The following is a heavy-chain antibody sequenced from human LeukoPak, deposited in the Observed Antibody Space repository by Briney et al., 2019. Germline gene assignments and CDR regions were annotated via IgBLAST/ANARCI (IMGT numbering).Heavy chain of an antibody. V-gene: IGHV4-39*01. D-gene: IGHD2-2*02. Sequence: ASETLSLTCTVSGGSMSSSSYYWGWIRQPPGKWLEWIGILYYSGSTYYNPSLKSRVTISVDTSKNQFSLRLSSVTAADTAVYYCARHTYRFWFDPWGQGTLVTVSS. CDR1: GGSMSSSSYY. CDR3: ARHTYRFWFDP. J-gene: IGHJ5*02. CDR2: LYYSGST.